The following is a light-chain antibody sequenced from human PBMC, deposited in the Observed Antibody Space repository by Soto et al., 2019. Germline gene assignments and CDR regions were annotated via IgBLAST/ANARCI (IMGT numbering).Light chain of an antibody. CDR3: QQYDTSPWT. V-gene: IGKV3-20*01. CDR2: GSS. J-gene: IGKJ1*01. CDR1: QGVSSSF. Sequence: DIVLTQSPGTLSLSPGERATLSCRASQGVSSSFLAWFQQKPGQAPRLLIYGSSRRATGIPDRFSGSGSGTDFTLTISRLEPEDFAVYYCQQYDTSPWTFGQGTKVEIK.